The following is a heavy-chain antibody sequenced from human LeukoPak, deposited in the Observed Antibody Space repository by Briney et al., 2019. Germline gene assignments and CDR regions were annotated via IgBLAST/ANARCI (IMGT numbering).Heavy chain of an antibody. CDR2: ISHSGVST. D-gene: IGHD2-2*01. CDR1: GFTFSSDS. Sequence: GGSLRLSCAASGFTFSSDSMTWVCQAPGKGLEWVSTISHSGVSTFYADPVRGRFTISRDNSKNTLYLHMNSLSAEDTAIYYCAKDSFSSTWGQGTLVTVSS. J-gene: IGHJ4*02. V-gene: IGHV3-23*01. CDR3: AKDSFSST.